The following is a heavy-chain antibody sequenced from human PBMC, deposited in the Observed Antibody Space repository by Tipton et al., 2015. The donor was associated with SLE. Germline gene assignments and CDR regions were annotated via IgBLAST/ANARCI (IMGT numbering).Heavy chain of an antibody. D-gene: IGHD6-19*01. CDR1: GFTFSSYS. V-gene: IGHV3-21*01. CDR3: ARDNTPVAGTEYYYYGMDV. J-gene: IGHJ6*02. CDR2: ISSSSSYI. Sequence: SLRLSCAASGFTFSSYSMNWVRQAPGKGLEWVSSISSSSSYIYYADSVKGRFTISRDNAKNSLYLQMNSLRAEDTAVYYCARDNTPVAGTEYYYYGMDVWGQGTTVTASS.